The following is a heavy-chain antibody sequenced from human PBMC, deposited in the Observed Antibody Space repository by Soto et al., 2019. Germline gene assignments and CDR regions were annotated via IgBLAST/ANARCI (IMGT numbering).Heavy chain of an antibody. CDR3: ASNTVTTNWFDP. CDR2: IIPIFGTA. V-gene: IGHV1-69*13. J-gene: IGHJ5*02. Sequence: ASVKVSCKASGGTFSSYAISWVRQAPGQGLEWMGGIIPIFGTANYAQKFQGRVTITADESTSTAYMELSSLRSEDTAVYYCASNTVTTNWFDPWGQGTLVTVSS. D-gene: IGHD4-4*01. CDR1: GGTFSSYA.